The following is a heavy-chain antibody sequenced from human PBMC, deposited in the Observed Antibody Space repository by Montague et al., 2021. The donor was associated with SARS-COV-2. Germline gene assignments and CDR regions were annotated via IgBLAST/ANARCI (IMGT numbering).Heavy chain of an antibody. Sequence: SETLSLTCTVSGASISGSYWGWVRQPPGKGPEWIGRIYSSGSTHYNPSLKSRVTISVDTSKNQFSLKLTSVTAADTAVYYCVREGRSSAYAMDHWGQGTLVTVSS. D-gene: IGHD3-22*01. CDR1: GASISGSY. J-gene: IGHJ4*02. CDR2: IYSSGST. CDR3: VREGRSSAYAMDH. V-gene: IGHV4-59*01.